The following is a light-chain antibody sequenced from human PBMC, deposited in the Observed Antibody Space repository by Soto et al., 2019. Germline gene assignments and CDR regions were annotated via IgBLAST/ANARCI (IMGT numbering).Light chain of an antibody. V-gene: IGKV1-39*01. J-gene: IGKJ1*01. CDR2: SAS. CDR1: QSISTY. CDR3: QQSYSTPRT. Sequence: QHTHARSSSSPSVHARVTISCRASQSISTYLHWYQQKPGRAPELLIYSASSLQSGVPSRFSGSGSGTDFTLTISSLRPEDFATYYCQQSYSTPRTFGQGAKV.